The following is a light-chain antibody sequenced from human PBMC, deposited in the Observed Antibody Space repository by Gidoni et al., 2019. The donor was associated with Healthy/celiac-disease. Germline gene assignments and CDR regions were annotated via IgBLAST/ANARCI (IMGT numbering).Light chain of an antibody. Sequence: SYVLTQPPSVSVAPGQTARINCGGNNIGSKSVHWYQQKQGQAPVLVVYDDSDRPSGIPERFSGSNSGNTATLTISRVEAGDGADYYCQVWDSSSDHHWVFGGGTKLTVL. V-gene: IGLV3-21*02. CDR3: QVWDSSSDHHWV. CDR1: NIGSKS. J-gene: IGLJ3*02. CDR2: DDS.